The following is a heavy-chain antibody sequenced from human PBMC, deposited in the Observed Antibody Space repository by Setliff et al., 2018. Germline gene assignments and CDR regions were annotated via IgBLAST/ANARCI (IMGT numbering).Heavy chain of an antibody. CDR2: ISAYNGKT. CDR3: SRLVRYCTTTTCQGASGAEF. CDR1: GYTLSNSI. J-gene: IGHJ4*02. V-gene: IGHV1-18*01. Sequence: ASVKVSCKASGYTLSNSILSWVRQAPGQGLEWVGWISAYNGKTYSAQKFQDRVTLTTHTSTNMGYLELRDLRSDDTAVYYCSRLVRYCTTTTCQGASGAEFWGQGTLVTV. D-gene: IGHD2-8*01.